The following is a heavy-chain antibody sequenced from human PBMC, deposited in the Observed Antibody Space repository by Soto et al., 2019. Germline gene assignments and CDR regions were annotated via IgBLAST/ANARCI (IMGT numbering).Heavy chain of an antibody. Sequence: SETLSLTCTVSGGSISSGGYYWSWIRQHPGKGLEWIGYIYYSGSTYYNPSLKSRVTISVDTSKNQFSLKLSSVTAADTAVYYCARDTYGSGSYPPVFEHWGQGTLVTVSS. J-gene: IGHJ4*02. CDR2: IYYSGST. V-gene: IGHV4-31*03. CDR3: ARDTYGSGSYPPVFEH. CDR1: GGSISSGGYY. D-gene: IGHD3-10*01.